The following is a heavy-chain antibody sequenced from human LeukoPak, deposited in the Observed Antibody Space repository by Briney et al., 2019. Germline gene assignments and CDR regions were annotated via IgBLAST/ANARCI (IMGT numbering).Heavy chain of an antibody. CDR1: GGSLSGYY. CDR3: ARDRYNWNGEDS. CDR2: INHSGTT. V-gene: IGHV4-34*01. J-gene: IGHJ4*02. Sequence: TSETLSLTCAVYGGSLSGYYWNWIRQPPGKGLEWIGEINHSGTTNSNPSPKSRVTISMNTSKNQFSLKLSSVTAADTALYYCARDRYNWNGEDSWGPGTLVTVAS. D-gene: IGHD1-20*01.